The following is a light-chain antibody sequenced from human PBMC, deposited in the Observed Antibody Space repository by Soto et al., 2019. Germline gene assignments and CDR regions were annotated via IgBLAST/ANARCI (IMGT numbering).Light chain of an antibody. J-gene: IGKJ2*03. V-gene: IGKV3-20*01. CDR3: HQYGTSPAHS. CDR2: GAS. Sequence: EIVLTQSPGTLSLSPGERATLSCRASQSVSSNYLAWYQQKPGQAPRLLIYGASSRSTGLPDRFSGSGSGTDFTLTISRLEPEDFAVYYCHQYGTSPAHSVGQGTKLEVK. CDR1: QSVSSNY.